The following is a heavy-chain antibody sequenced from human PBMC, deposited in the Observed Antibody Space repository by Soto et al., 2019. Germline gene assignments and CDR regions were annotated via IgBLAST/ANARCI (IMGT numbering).Heavy chain of an antibody. CDR1: WFSLSTSGMC. J-gene: IGHJ6*02. V-gene: IGHV2-70*01. Sequence: ESGPTLVNPTQTLTLTCTFSWFSLSTSGMCVSWIRQPPGKALEWLALIDWDDDKYYSTSLKTRLTISKDTSKNQVVLTMTNMDPVDTATYYCARIPVTQLWSHGGYYYYYYGMDVWGQGTTVTVSS. CDR2: IDWDDDK. D-gene: IGHD5-18*01. CDR3: ARIPVTQLWSHGGYYYYYYGMDV.